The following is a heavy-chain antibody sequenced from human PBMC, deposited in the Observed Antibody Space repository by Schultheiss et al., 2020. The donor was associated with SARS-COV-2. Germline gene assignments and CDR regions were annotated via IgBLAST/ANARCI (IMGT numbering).Heavy chain of an antibody. Sequence: GGSLRLSCSASGFTFSSYAMHWVRQAPGKGLEYVSAISSNGGSTYYADSVKGRFTISRDNSKNTLYLQMSSLRAEDTAVYYCVKIDTAYYDILTGSPNDAFDTWGQGTMVTCSS. CDR3: VKIDTAYYDILTGSPNDAFDT. CDR1: GFTFSSYA. D-gene: IGHD3-9*01. J-gene: IGHJ3*02. CDR2: ISSNGGST. V-gene: IGHV3-64D*06.